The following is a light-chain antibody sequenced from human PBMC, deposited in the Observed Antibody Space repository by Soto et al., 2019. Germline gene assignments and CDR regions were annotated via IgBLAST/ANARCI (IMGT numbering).Light chain of an antibody. J-gene: IGKJ2*01. Sequence: DIQMTQSPSTLSASVGDRVSITCRASQSISSWLAWYQQKPGKAPKLLIYKASSLESGVPSRFSGSGSGTEFTLTISSLQPDDFATYYCQQYHSYAYTFGGGTKLEIK. CDR3: QQYHSYAYT. CDR1: QSISSW. V-gene: IGKV1-5*03. CDR2: KAS.